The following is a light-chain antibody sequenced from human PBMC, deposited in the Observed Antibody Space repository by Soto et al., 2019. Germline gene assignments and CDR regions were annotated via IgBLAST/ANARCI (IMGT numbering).Light chain of an antibody. CDR3: QQYNNWPYT. Sequence: EIVMTQSPATLSVSPGERVTLSCRASQSVNSNLAWYQQKLGQAPRLLIYGASTRATGIPARFSGSGSGTQFTLTISSLQSEDSTIYYCQQYNNWPYTFGQGTKVDIK. V-gene: IGKV3-15*01. J-gene: IGKJ2*01. CDR2: GAS. CDR1: QSVNSN.